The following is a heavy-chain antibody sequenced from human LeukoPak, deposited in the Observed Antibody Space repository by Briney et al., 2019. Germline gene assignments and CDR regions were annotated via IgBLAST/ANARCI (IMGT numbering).Heavy chain of an antibody. D-gene: IGHD4-23*01. Sequence: SETLSLTCTVSGGSVSSYYWSWIRQPPGKGLEWIGYIYYSGSPNYNPSLKRRVPISVDTSKNQFSLKLSSVTAADTAVYYCARGGNHDYWGQGTLVTVSS. CDR2: IYYSGSP. CDR1: GGSVSSYY. CDR3: ARGGNHDY. V-gene: IGHV4-59*02. J-gene: IGHJ4*02.